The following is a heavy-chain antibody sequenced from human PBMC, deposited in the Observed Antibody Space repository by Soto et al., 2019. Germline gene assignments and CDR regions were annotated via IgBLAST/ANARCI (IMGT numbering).Heavy chain of an antibody. CDR1: GFTFSSYA. V-gene: IGHV3-30-3*01. D-gene: IGHD4-4*01. J-gene: IGHJ6*02. CDR3: ARDHATAPSFFVYGMDV. Sequence: GGSLRLSCAASGFTFSSYAMHWVRQAPGKGLEWVAVISYDGSNKYYADSVKGRFTISRDNSKNTLYLQMNSLRAEDTAVYYCARDHATAPSFFVYGMDVWCQETTHTISS. CDR2: ISYDGSNK.